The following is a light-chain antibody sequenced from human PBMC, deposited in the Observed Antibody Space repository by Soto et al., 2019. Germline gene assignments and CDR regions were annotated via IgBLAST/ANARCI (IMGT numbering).Light chain of an antibody. J-gene: IGLJ1*01. V-gene: IGLV2-14*03. CDR3: SSYTTSNTRQIV. Sequence: QSVLTQPASGSGSPGQSITISCTGTSSDVGGYNYVSWYQHHPGKAPKLMIYDVSNRPSGVSNRFSGSKSGNTASLTISGLQPKDEADYYCSSYTTSNTRQIVFGTGTKVTVL. CDR1: SSDVGGYNY. CDR2: DVS.